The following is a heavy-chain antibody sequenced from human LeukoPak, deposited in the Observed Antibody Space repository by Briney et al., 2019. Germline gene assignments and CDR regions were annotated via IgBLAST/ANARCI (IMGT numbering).Heavy chain of an antibody. CDR1: GFTFSSYS. Sequence: PGGSLRLCCAASGFTFSSYSMNWVRQAAGKGLEWVSSIRSSSSYISYADSVKGRFTISRDNAKNSLYLQMNSLRAEDTAVYYCARIGDGLGYWGQGTLVTVSS. J-gene: IGHJ4*02. CDR3: ARIGDGLGY. V-gene: IGHV3-21*01. CDR2: IRSSSSYI. D-gene: IGHD3-16*01.